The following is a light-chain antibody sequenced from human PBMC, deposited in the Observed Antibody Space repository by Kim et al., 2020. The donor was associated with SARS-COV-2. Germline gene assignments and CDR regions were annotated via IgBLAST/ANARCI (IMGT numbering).Light chain of an antibody. J-gene: IGKJ4*01. CDR3: QQRSYWPLT. Sequence: LSPGERVTLSCRASQSVTTQLAWYQQKPGQAPRLLIYDASNRATGIPARFSGSGSGTDFTLTISSLEPEDFAFYYCQQRSYWPLTFGGGTKVDIK. CDR1: QSVTTQ. V-gene: IGKV3-11*01. CDR2: DAS.